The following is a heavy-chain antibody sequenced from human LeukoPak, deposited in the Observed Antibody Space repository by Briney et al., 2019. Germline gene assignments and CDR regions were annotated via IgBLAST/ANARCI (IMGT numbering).Heavy chain of an antibody. D-gene: IGHD3-22*01. CDR2: ISSSGSTI. Sequence: GGSLRLSCAASGFTFSDYYMSWIRQAPGKGLEWVSYISSSGSTIYYADSVKGRFTISKDNAKNSLYLQMNSLRAEDTAVYYCARSPYDSSDPSHFDQWGQGTLVTVSS. V-gene: IGHV3-11*01. J-gene: IGHJ4*02. CDR1: GFTFSDYY. CDR3: ARSPYDSSDPSHFDQ.